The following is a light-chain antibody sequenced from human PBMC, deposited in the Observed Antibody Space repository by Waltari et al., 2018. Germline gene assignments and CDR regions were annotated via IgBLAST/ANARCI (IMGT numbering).Light chain of an antibody. CDR3: ATWDDSLNGGF. Sequence: QSVLTQPPSASEAATKSVTISCSGSSSNIGSNGVYWYQQLPGTAPKLLIYYNSRRPSGVSDRFSGSKSGTSASLAISGLQTEDEADYYCATWDDSLNGGFFGGGTRLTVL. J-gene: IGLJ7*01. V-gene: IGLV1-36*01. CDR2: YNS. CDR1: SSNIGSNG.